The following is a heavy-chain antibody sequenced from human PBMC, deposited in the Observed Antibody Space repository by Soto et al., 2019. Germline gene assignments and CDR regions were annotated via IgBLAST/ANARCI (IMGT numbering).Heavy chain of an antibody. Sequence: GGSLRLSCTASGFTFGDYAMSWVRQAPGKGLEWVGFIRSKAYGGTTEYAASVKGRFTISRDDSKSIAYLQMNSLKTEDTAVYYCTRDTCTNGVCYSMDVWGQGTTVTV. CDR3: TRDTCTNGVCYSMDV. D-gene: IGHD2-8*01. J-gene: IGHJ6*02. V-gene: IGHV3-49*04. CDR1: GFTFGDYA. CDR2: IRSKAYGGTT.